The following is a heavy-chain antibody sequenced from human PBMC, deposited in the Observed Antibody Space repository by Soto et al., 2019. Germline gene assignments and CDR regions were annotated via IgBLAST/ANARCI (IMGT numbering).Heavy chain of an antibody. CDR3: ARYIVVVTATYAFDI. D-gene: IGHD2-21*02. CDR1: GFTFSSYW. Sequence: SGGSLRLSCAASGFTFSSYWMHWVRQAPGKGQAWVSHINLEGSSTYYADSVKGRFTISRDNSKNTLYLQMNSLRAEDTAVYYCARYIVVVTATYAFDIWGQGTMVTVSS. V-gene: IGHV3-74*01. CDR2: INLEGSST. J-gene: IGHJ3*02.